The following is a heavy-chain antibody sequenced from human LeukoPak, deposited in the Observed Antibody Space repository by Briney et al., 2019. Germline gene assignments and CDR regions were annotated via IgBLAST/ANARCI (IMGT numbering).Heavy chain of an antibody. J-gene: IGHJ4*02. V-gene: IGHV3-23*01. CDR2: ISGSGGST. D-gene: IGHD5-12*01. Sequence: GGSLRLSCAASGFTFSSYAMSWVRQAPGKGLEWVSSISGSGGSTYYADPVKGRFTISRDNSKNTLYLQMNSLRAEDTAVYYCAKGPNSGYDLGYWGQGTLVTVSS. CDR3: AKGPNSGYDLGY. CDR1: GFTFSSYA.